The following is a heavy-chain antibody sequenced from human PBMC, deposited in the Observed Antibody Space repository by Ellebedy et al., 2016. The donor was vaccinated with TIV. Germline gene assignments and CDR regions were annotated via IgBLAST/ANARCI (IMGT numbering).Heavy chain of an antibody. Sequence: GESLKISCAASGFTFSDYYMSWIRQAPGKGLGWVSYISNSDSSIFYADSVRGRFTISRDNAKNLLYLQMNSLRAEDTAVYYCARDTRFIDHQHNWFDPWGQGTLVTVSS. CDR2: ISNSDSSI. J-gene: IGHJ5*02. CDR1: GFTFSDYY. V-gene: IGHV3-11*01. D-gene: IGHD2-2*01. CDR3: ARDTRFIDHQHNWFDP.